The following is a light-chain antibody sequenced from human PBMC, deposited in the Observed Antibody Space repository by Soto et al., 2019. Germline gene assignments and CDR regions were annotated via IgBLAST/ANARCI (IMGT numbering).Light chain of an antibody. Sequence: QSALTQPASVSGSPGQSITISCTGTSSDVGSYNYVSWYQQYPGKAPKLMIYDVSNRPSGVSYRFSGSKSGNTASLTISGLQAEDEGDYYCSSYTTSSTHVVFGGGTKVTVL. CDR2: DVS. V-gene: IGLV2-14*01. CDR1: SSDVGSYNY. CDR3: SSYTTSSTHVV. J-gene: IGLJ2*01.